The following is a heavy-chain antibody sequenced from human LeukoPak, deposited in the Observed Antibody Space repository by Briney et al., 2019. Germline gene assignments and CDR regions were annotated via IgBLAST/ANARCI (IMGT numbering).Heavy chain of an antibody. CDR3: ARGFGDGGAARDDAFDI. D-gene: IGHD6-6*01. J-gene: IGHJ3*02. CDR1: GGTFSSYA. V-gene: IGHV1-69*13. CDR2: IIPIFGTA. Sequence: SVKVSCKASGGTFSSYAISWVRQAPGQGLEWMGGIIPIFGTANYAQKFQGRVTITADESTSTAYMELSSLRSEDTAVYYCARGFGDGGAARDDAFDIWGQGTMVTVSS.